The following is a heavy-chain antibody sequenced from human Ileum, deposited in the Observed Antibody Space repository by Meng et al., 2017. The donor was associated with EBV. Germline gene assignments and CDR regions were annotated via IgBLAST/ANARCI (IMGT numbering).Heavy chain of an antibody. J-gene: IGHJ4*02. Sequence: PTLFKPTQPLTLTCSFSGFSPASRGVGVVWIRHTREKDLEWLALINWNDDKRYSPSLKSRLTVTRDTSKIQIGFTLTNVDPVDTARYYCARRPGSPSSRFDYWGQGTLVTVSS. CDR3: ARRPGSPSSRFDY. V-gene: IGHV2-5*01. D-gene: IGHD6-6*01. CDR1: GFSPASRGVG. CDR2: INWNDDK.